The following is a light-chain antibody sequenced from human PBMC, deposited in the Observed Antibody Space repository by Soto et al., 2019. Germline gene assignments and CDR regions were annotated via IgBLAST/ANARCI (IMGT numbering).Light chain of an antibody. CDR2: GAS. J-gene: IGKJ1*01. CDR3: QQYNNWPWT. V-gene: IGKV3-15*01. CDR1: QSVSSG. Sequence: EIVTTQSPATLSVSPGERATLSCRTGQSVSSGLAWYQQKPGQAPRLLIYGASTRATGIPARFSGSGSGTEFTLTISSLQSEDSAVYHCQQYNNWPWTFGQGTKVEIK.